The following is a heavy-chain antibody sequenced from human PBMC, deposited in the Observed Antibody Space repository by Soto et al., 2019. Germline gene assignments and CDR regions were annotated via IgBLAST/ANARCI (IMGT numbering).Heavy chain of an antibody. D-gene: IGHD4-4*01. Sequence: QVQLVESGGGLVKPGGSLRLSCAASGFTFSDYYMNWIRQAPGKGLEWVSDISSSGSTIYYADSVKGRFTISRDNAKSSLYLQMNSLRAEDTAVYYCARVATTVATFYYYYYYMNVWGKGTTVTVSS. CDR2: ISSSGSTI. V-gene: IGHV3-11*01. J-gene: IGHJ6*03. CDR1: GFTFSDYY. CDR3: ARVATTVATFYYYYYYMNV.